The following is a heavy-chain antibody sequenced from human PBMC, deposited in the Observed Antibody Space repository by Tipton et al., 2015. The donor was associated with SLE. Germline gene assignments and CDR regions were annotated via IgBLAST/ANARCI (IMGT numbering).Heavy chain of an antibody. J-gene: IGHJ3*02. CDR3: ESGAVGATSAFDI. CDR2: IYYSGST. CDR1: GGSISSHY. V-gene: IGHV4-59*11. D-gene: IGHD1-26*01. Sequence: TLSLTCTVSGGSISSHYRSWIRQPPGKGLEWIGYIYYSGSTNYNPSLKSRVTISVDTSKNQFSLKLSSVTAADTAVYYCESGAVGATSAFDIWGQGTMVTVSS.